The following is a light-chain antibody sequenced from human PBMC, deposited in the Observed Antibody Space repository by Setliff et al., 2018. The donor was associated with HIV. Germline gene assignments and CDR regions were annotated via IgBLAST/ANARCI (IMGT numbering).Light chain of an antibody. J-gene: IGLJ3*02. CDR2: EVN. V-gene: IGLV2-23*02. CDR3: CSPAGSWTLV. CDR1: SSDVGSYNL. Sequence: QSALTQPASVSGSPGQSITISCTGTSSDVGSYNLVSWYQQHPGKAPKLMIYEVNKRPSGVFNRFSGSKSGNTASLTISVLQAEDEGDYFCCSPAGSWTLVFGGGTKVTVL.